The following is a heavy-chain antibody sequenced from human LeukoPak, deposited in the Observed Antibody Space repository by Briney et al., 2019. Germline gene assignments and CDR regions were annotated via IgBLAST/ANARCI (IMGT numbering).Heavy chain of an antibody. V-gene: IGHV1-8*01. CDR1: GYTFTSYD. CDR3: ARVGNDFWSGYPVYYYYGMDV. D-gene: IGHD3-3*01. J-gene: IGHJ6*02. CDR2: MNPNSGNT. Sequence: ASVKVPCKASGYTFTSYDINWVRQATGQGLEWMGWMNPNSGNTGYAQKFQGRVTMTRNTSISTAYMELSSLRSEDTAVYYWARVGNDFWSGYPVYYYYGMDVWGQGTTVTVSS.